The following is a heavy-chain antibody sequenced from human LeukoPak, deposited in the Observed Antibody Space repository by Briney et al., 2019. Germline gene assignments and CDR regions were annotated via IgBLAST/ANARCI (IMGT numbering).Heavy chain of an antibody. CDR2: ISDDGSYK. V-gene: IGHV3-30*03. CDR1: GFSLRNYG. D-gene: IGHD2-21*01. CDR3: AAMRGTTSSCAFDY. J-gene: IGHJ4*02. Sequence: PGGSLRLSCAASGFSLRNYGMHCVRQAPGKGLEWVAVISDDGSYKNYADSVKGRFTISRDNSNNTLYLQMNSLRAEDTAVYYCAAMRGTTSSCAFDYWGQGTLVTVSS.